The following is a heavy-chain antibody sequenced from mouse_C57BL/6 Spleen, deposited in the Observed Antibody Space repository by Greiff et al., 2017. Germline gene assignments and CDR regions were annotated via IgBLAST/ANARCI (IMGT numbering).Heavy chain of an antibody. CDR1: GYSITSGYY. CDR2: ISYDGSN. Sequence: ESGPGLVKPSQSLSLTCSVTGYSITSGYYWNWIRQFPGNKLEWMGYISYDGSNNYNPSLKNRISITRDTSKNQFFLKLNSVTTEDTATYYCARDREVGSSGYGWFAYWGQGTLVTVSA. V-gene: IGHV3-6*01. CDR3: ARDREVGSSGYGWFAY. J-gene: IGHJ3*01. D-gene: IGHD3-2*02.